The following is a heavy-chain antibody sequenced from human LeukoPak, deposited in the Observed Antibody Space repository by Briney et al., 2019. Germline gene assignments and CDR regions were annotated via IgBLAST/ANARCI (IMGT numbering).Heavy chain of an antibody. CDR1: GGSLTGYY. CDR3: ARSNSYGPGTHYLHH. J-gene: IGHJ4*02. V-gene: IGHV4-34*01. CDR2: INRDGSS. Sequence: SETLSLTCDVSGGSLTGYYWTWVRQPPGKGLEWIGEINRDGSSYNNPSLKSRVTISIDTSKNQFSLRLSSVTAADTGVYYCARSNSYGPGTHYLHHWGQGTLVTVSS. D-gene: IGHD3-10*01.